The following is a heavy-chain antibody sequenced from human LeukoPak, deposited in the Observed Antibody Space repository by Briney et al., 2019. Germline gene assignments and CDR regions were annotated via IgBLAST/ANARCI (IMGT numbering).Heavy chain of an antibody. CDR1: GDSVSSNSAA. V-gene: IGHV6-1*01. D-gene: IGHD3-3*01. Sequence: SQTLSLTCAISGDSVSSNSAALNWIRQSPSRGLEWLGRTYYRSKRYNDYAVSVKSRITINPDTSNNQFALQLNSVTPEDTAVYYCARGGPTRRYYDFSGYYFDYWGQGTLVTVSS. J-gene: IGHJ4*02. CDR3: ARGGPTRRYYDFSGYYFDY. CDR2: TYYRSKRYN.